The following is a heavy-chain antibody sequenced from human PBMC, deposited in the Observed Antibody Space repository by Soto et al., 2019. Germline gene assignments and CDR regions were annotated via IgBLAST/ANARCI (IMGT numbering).Heavy chain of an antibody. CDR1: GYSISSGYY. CDR3: ASSGGSYGSTGGGFDY. J-gene: IGHJ4*02. D-gene: IGHD1-26*01. Sequence: SETLSLTCAVSGYSISSGYYWGWIRQPPGKGLEWIGSIYHSGSTYYNPSLKSRVTISVDTSKNQFSLKLSSVTAADTAVYYCASSGGSYGSTGGGFDYWGQGTLVTVSS. V-gene: IGHV4-38-2*01. CDR2: IYHSGST.